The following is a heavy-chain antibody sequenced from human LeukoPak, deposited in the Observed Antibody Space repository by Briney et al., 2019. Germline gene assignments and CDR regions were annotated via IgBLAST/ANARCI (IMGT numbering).Heavy chain of an antibody. V-gene: IGHV4-61*02. Sequence: SETLSLTCTVSGGSISSGSYYWSWIRQPAGKGLEWIGRIYTSGSTNYNPSLKSRVTISVDTSKNQFSLKLSSVTAADAAVYYCARGYYYGSGSTYNWFDPWGQGTLVTVSS. D-gene: IGHD3-10*01. CDR2: IYTSGST. J-gene: IGHJ5*02. CDR1: GGSISSGSYY. CDR3: ARGYYYGSGSTYNWFDP.